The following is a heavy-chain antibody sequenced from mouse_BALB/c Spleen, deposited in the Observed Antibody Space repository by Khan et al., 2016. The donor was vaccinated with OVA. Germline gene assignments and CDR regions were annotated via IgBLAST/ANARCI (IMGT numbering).Heavy chain of an antibody. J-gene: IGHJ3*01. CDR3: ARELRLGGFAY. CDR1: GFSLTDYG. Sequence: QVQLKESGPGLVAPSQNLSITCTVSGFSLTDYGANWVRQPPGKGMVWLGMFWGDGSTDYNSALKSRLSISKDNSKSQVFLKMNSLQTDDTARYYCARELRLGGFAYWGQGTLVTVSA. D-gene: IGHD1-2*01. CDR2: FWGDGST. V-gene: IGHV2-6-7*01.